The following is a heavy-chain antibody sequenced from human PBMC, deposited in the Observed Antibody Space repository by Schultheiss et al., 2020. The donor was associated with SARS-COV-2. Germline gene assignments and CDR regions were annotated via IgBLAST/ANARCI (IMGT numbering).Heavy chain of an antibody. CDR2: INHSGRT. D-gene: IGHD2-2*01. CDR3: ARSLSMPPYVADAFDI. J-gene: IGHJ3*02. V-gene: IGHV4-34*01. Sequence: SQTLSLTCAVYGGSFSGYYWSWIRQPPGKGLEWIGEINHSGRTNYNPSLKSRVTISVDTSKNQFSLKLSSVTAADTAVYYCARSLSMPPYVADAFDIWGQGTMVTVSS. CDR1: GGSFSGYY.